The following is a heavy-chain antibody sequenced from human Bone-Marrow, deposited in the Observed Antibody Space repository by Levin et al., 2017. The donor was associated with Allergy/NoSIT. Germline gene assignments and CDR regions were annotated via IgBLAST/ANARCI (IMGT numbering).Heavy chain of an antibody. CDR1: GFTFNNAW. CDR2: IKGESEGGTI. CDR3: TGQIAVDGIGFDY. J-gene: IGHJ4*02. D-gene: IGHD6-19*01. Sequence: GESLKISCVVSGFTFNNAWMSWVRQAPGKGLEWVGRIKGESEGGTIDYAAPVKGRFTISRDVSKNTLFLQMSSLKTDDTALYYCTGQIAVDGIGFDYWGQGTLVTVSS. V-gene: IGHV3-15*01.